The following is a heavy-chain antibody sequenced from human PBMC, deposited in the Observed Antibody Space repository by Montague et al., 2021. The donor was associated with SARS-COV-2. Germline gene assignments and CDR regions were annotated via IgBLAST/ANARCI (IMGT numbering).Heavy chain of an antibody. V-gene: IGHV4-4*02. D-gene: IGHD1/OR15-1a*01. CDR2: IYHSGSP. J-gene: IGHJ4*02. CDR3: ARKTIYLDY. Sequence: SETLSLTCTVSGDSISRSNWWTWVRQPPGKGLEWIGEIYHSGSPNYNPSLKSRVTISVDRSKSQFSLNPRSVTAADTAVYYCARKTIYLDYWGQGTLVTVSS. CDR1: GDSISRSNW.